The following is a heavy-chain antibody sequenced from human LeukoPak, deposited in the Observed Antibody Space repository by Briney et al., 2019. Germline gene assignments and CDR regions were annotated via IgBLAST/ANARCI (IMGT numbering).Heavy chain of an antibody. CDR2: IYYSGST. Sequence: SETLSLTCTVSGGSISYYYWSWIRQPPGKGLELIGYIYYSGSTNYNPSLKSRVTISVDTSKNQFSLKLTSVTAADTAVYYCASSGYGSGIDYWGQGTLVTVSS. J-gene: IGHJ4*02. D-gene: IGHD3-10*01. CDR1: GGSISYYY. CDR3: ASSGYGSGIDY. V-gene: IGHV4-59*01.